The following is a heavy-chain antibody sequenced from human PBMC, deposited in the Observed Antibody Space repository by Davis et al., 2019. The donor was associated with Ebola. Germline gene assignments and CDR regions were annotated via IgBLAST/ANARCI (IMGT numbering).Heavy chain of an antibody. J-gene: IGHJ4*02. Sequence: GGSLRLSCAASGFPFSMFAMSWVRQAPGKGLEWVSSISSSSSYIYYADSVKGRFTISRDNAKNSLYLQMNSLRAEDTAVYYCAKLEYFGYWGQGTLVTVSS. V-gene: IGHV3-21*01. CDR2: ISSSSSYI. CDR3: AKLEYFGY. CDR1: GFPFSMFA.